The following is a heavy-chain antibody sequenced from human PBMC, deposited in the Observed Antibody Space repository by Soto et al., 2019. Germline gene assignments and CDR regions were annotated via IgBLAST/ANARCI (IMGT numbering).Heavy chain of an antibody. V-gene: IGHV4-59*08. D-gene: IGHD4-17*01. CDR3: AGRRSPDYGNWYFDY. CDR2: IYYSGST. CDR1: GGSISSYY. J-gene: IGHJ4*02. Sequence: SETLSLTCTVSGGSISSYYWSWIRQPPGKGLEWIGYIYYSGSTNYNPSLKSRVTISVDTSKNQFSLKLSSVTAADTAVYYCAGRRSPDYGNWYFDYWGQGTLVTVSS.